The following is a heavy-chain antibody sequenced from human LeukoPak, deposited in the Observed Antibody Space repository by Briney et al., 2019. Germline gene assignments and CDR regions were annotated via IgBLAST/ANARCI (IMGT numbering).Heavy chain of an antibody. Sequence: GGSLRLSCAASGFTFSSYWMHWVRQAPGKGLVWVSRINSDGSSTSYADSVKGRFTISRDNSKNTLFLQMNSLRDEDTAVYYCAKEESNDASGHYRHRFNYWGQGTLVTVSS. CDR2: INSDGSST. J-gene: IGHJ4*02. V-gene: IGHV3-74*01. CDR1: GFTFSSYW. CDR3: AKEESNDASGHYRHRFNY. D-gene: IGHD3-22*01.